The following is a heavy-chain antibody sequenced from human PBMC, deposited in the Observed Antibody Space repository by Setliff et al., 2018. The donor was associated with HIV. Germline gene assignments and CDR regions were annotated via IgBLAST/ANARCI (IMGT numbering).Heavy chain of an antibody. Sequence: SETLSLTCTVSGGSISSGSYYWSWIRQPAGKGLEWIGHIYTSGTTNFNPSLQSRVTISVDTSKNQFSLKLSSVTAADTAVYYCARDRLYCSGGSRYSVGPNDVFDIWGQGTMVTVSS. CDR3: ARDRLYCSGGSRYSVGPNDVFDI. CDR2: IYTSGTT. J-gene: IGHJ3*02. D-gene: IGHD2-15*01. CDR1: GGSISSGSYY. V-gene: IGHV4-61*09.